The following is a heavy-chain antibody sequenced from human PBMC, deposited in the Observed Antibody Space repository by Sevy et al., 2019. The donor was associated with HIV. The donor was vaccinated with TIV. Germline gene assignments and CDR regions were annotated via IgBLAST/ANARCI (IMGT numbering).Heavy chain of an antibody. Sequence: GGSLRLSCAASGFTFSNYAMHWVRQAPGKGLAWVALIWYDGSKIFYADSVKVRFTISRDNSESTLYLQMNSLRAEDTALYHCAKGGPNSGYDYYFDYWGQGTLVTVSS. V-gene: IGHV3-33*06. J-gene: IGHJ4*02. CDR3: AKGGPNSGYDYYFDY. CDR1: GFTFSNYA. CDR2: IWYDGSKI. D-gene: IGHD5-12*01.